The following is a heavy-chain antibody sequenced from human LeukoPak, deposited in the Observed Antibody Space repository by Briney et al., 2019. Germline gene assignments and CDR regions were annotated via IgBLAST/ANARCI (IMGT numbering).Heavy chain of an antibody. CDR1: GGSISSYY. J-gene: IGHJ5*02. Sequence: PSETLSLTCTVSGGSISSYYWSWIRQPPGKGLEWIGYIYYSGSTNYNPSLKSRVTISVDTSKNQFSLKLSSVTAADTAVYYCARERAYYDILPRWFDPWGQRTLVTVSS. CDR3: ARERAYYDILPRWFDP. D-gene: IGHD3-9*01. V-gene: IGHV4-59*12. CDR2: IYYSGST.